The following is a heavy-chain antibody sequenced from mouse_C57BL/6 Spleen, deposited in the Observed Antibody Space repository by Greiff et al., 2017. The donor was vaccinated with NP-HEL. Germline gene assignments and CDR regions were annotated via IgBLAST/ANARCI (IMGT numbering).Heavy chain of an antibody. Sequence: QVQLQQPGAELVRPGSSVKLSCKASGYTFTSYWMHWVTQRPIQGLEWIGNIDPSDSETHYNQKFKDKATLTVDKSSITAYMQLSSLTSEDSSVYYCARYYGNWGFFDYWGQGTTLTVSS. CDR2: IDPSDSET. CDR3: ARYYGNWGFFDY. J-gene: IGHJ2*01. V-gene: IGHV1-52*01. CDR1: GYTFTSYW. D-gene: IGHD2-1*01.